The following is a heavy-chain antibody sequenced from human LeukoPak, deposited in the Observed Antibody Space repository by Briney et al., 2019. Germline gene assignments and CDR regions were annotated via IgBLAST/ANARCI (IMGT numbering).Heavy chain of an antibody. Sequence: SETPSLTCTVSGVSISSYYWSWIRQPPGKGLEWIGNIYYSGSTKYNPSLKSRVTISVDTSKNHFSLKLSSVTAADTAVYYCARHGNYYDSSGYNYYFDYWGQGTLGTVSS. CDR1: GVSISSYY. V-gene: IGHV4-59*08. D-gene: IGHD3-22*01. CDR3: ARHGNYYDSSGYNYYFDY. J-gene: IGHJ4*02. CDR2: IYYSGST.